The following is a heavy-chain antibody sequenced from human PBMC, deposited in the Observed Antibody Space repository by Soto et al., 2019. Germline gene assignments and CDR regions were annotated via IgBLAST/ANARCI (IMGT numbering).Heavy chain of an antibody. J-gene: IGHJ5*01. CDR3: AKGKMSTTTYNSFDS. Sequence: GGSLSLSCAASGFTCSMYSMSWVRQAPGKGLEWVSTFSCPGGGTYYADSVKGRFTISRDNFKSSLYLQMSSLRAEDTAVYYCAKGKMSTTTYNSFDSWGQGALVTVSS. V-gene: IGHV3-23*01. D-gene: IGHD1-26*01. CDR1: GFTCSMYS. CDR2: FSCPGGGT.